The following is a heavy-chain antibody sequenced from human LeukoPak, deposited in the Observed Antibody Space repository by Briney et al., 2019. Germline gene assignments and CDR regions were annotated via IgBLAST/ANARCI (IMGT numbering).Heavy chain of an antibody. CDR1: GFTFSSYA. Sequence: PGRSLRLSCAASGFTFSSYAMHWVRQAPGKGLEWVAVISYDGSNKYYADSVKGRFTISRDNSKNTLYLQMNSLRAEDTAVYYCARCYYGSGSCYNFPLYYYGMDVWGQGTTVTVSS. J-gene: IGHJ6*02. V-gene: IGHV3-30*04. CDR3: ARCYYGSGSCYNFPLYYYGMDV. D-gene: IGHD3-10*01. CDR2: ISYDGSNK.